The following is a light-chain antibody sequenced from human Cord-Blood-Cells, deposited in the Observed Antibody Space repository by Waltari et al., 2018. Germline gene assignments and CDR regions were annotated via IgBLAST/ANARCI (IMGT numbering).Light chain of an antibody. CDR1: SSDVGGYNY. CDR3: SSYAGSNGV. V-gene: IGLV2-8*01. CDR2: EVS. J-gene: IGLJ3*02. Sequence: QSALTQPPSASGSPGQSVTISCTGTSSDVGGYNYVSWYQQHPGKAPKLMIYEVSKWPAGVPDRFAGSKAGNTASLTVSGLHAEDEADYYCSSYAGSNGVLGGGTKLTVL.